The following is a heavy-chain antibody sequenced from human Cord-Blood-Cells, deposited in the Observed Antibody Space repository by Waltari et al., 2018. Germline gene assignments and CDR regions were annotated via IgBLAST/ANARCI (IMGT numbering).Heavy chain of an antibody. CDR2: ISYDGSNK. Sequence: QVQLVESGGGVVQPGRSLRLSCAASGFTFSRYAMHWVRQAPGKGLGWVAVISYDGSNKYYADSVKGRFTISRDNSKNTLYLQMNSLRAEDTAVYYCARDPRGNSGSYYFDYWGQGTLVTVSS. CDR3: ARDPRGNSGSYYFDY. J-gene: IGHJ4*02. CDR1: GFTFSRYA. D-gene: IGHD1-26*01. V-gene: IGHV3-30*04.